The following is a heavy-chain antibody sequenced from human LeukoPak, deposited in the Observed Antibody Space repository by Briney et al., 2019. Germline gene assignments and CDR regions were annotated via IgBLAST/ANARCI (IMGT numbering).Heavy chain of an antibody. CDR2: IHHSGST. J-gene: IGHJ4*02. D-gene: IGHD5-12*01. V-gene: IGHV4-38-2*02. Sequence: SETLSLTCTVSGYSISSGYYWGWIRQPPGKGLEWIGSIHHSGSTYYNPSLKSRVTISVDTSKNQFSLRLSSVTAADSAVYCCARARVATFYFDYWGQGTLVTVSS. CDR1: GYSISSGYY. CDR3: ARARVATFYFDY.